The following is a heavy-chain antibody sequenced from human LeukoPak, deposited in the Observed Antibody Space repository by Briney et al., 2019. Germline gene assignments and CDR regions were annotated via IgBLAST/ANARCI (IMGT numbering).Heavy chain of an antibody. V-gene: IGHV1-8*01. D-gene: IGHD1-26*01. CDR2: MNPNSGNT. J-gene: IGHJ5*02. CDR1: GYTFTSYD. CDR3: ARGPTPRGATTGGRWFDP. Sequence: ASVKVSCKASGYTFTSYDINWVRQATGQGLEWMGWMNPNSGNTGYAQKFQGRVTMTRNTSISTAYMDLSSLRSDDTAVYYCARGPTPRGATTGGRWFDPWGQGTLVTVSS.